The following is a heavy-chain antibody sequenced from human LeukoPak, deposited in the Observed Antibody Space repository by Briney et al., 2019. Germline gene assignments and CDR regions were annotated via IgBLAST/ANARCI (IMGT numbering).Heavy chain of an antibody. CDR1: GGSISSYY. Sequence: KPSETLSLTCTVSGGSISSYYWSWIRQPPGKGLEWIGYIYYSGSTNYNPSLKSRVTISVDTSKNQFSLKLSSVTAADTAVYYCARPITMVRGVGRGSLDAFDIWGKGTMVTVSS. CDR3: ARPITMVRGVGRGSLDAFDI. V-gene: IGHV4-59*08. CDR2: IYYSGST. J-gene: IGHJ3*02. D-gene: IGHD3-10*01.